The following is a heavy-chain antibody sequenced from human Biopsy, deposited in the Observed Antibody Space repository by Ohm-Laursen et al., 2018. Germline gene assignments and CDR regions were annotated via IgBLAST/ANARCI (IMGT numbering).Heavy chain of an antibody. D-gene: IGHD4-23*01. V-gene: IGHV4-31*01. CDR1: GGSFSEYY. CDR2: IYYSGTT. CDR3: ARRPYGGTRYWYFDL. J-gene: IGHJ2*01. Sequence: SETLSLTCSVSGGSFSEYYWTWIRQHPGKGLEWIGYIYYSGTTYYNPSLKSLVTISVDTSKNQFSLKLNSVTAADTAVYYCARRPYGGTRYWYFDLWGRGTLVTVSS.